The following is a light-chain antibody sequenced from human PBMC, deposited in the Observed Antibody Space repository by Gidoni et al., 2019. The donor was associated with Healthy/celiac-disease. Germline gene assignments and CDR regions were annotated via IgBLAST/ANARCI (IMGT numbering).Light chain of an antibody. V-gene: IGKV3-11*01. Sequence: EIVLTQSPATLSLSPGERATLSCMASQSVSSYLAWYQQKPGQAPRLLIDDASNRATGIPARFSGSGSGTYFTLTISILEPEDFAVYYCQQRSNWPPELTFGGGTKVEIK. CDR3: QQRSNWPPELT. J-gene: IGKJ4*01. CDR1: QSVSSY. CDR2: DAS.